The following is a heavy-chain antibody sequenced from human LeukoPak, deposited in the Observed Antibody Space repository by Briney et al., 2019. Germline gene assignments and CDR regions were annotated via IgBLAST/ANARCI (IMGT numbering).Heavy chain of an antibody. J-gene: IGHJ2*01. D-gene: IGHD4-17*01. V-gene: IGHV1-69*05. CDR2: IIPIFGTL. Sequence: SVKVSCKASGVTLTSYATSWVRQAPGQGLEWMGRIIPIFGTLKYAQKFQGRVTITTDESTSTVYMELSSLRSEDTAVYYCARSNFVYGDYVQYWYFDLWGRGTLVTVSS. CDR3: ARSNFVYGDYVQYWYFDL. CDR1: GVTLTSYA.